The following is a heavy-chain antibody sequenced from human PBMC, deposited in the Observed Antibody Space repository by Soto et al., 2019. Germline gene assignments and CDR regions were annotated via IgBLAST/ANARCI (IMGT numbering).Heavy chain of an antibody. CDR3: ARDDSSSGWRSLDS. V-gene: IGHV3-21*01. CDR2: ISSSSSYI. J-gene: IGHJ4*02. Sequence: GGSLRLSCAASGFTFSSYSMDWVRQAPGKGLEWVSSISSSSSYICYADSVKGRFTISRDNAKNSLYLQMNSLRAEDTAVYYCARDDSSSGWRSLDSWGQGTLVTVSS. D-gene: IGHD6-19*01. CDR1: GFTFSSYS.